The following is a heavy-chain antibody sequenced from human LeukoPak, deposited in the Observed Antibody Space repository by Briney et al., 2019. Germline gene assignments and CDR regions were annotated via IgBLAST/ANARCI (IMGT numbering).Heavy chain of an antibody. CDR3: ARVGGGAVVQSSDAFDI. D-gene: IGHD6-19*01. V-gene: IGHV4-4*07. J-gene: IGHJ3*02. Sequence: SETLSLTCTVSGGSISSYYWSWIRQPAGKGLEWIGRIYTSGSTNYNPSLKSRVTMSVDTSKNQFSLKLSSVTAADTAVYYRARVGGGAVVQSSDAFDIWGQGTMVTVSS. CDR2: IYTSGST. CDR1: GGSISSYY.